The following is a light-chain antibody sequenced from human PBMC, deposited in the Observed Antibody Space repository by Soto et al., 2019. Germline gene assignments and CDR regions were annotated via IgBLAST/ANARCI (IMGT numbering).Light chain of an antibody. J-gene: IGKJ1*01. Sequence: DHHMTQSPSTLSASVGDRVTITCRASQSINNWLAWYQQKPGKAPKLLIYGASSLESGVPSRFSGSGSGTEFTLTINSLQPDDFATYYCQQYNLYWTFGQGTKVDIK. CDR3: QQYNLYWT. CDR1: QSINNW. CDR2: GAS. V-gene: IGKV1-5*01.